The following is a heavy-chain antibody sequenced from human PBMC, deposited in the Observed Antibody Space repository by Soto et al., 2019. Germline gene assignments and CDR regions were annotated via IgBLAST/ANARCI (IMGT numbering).Heavy chain of an antibody. D-gene: IGHD2-2*01. CDR3: AKEYCDSSRCYLPDY. V-gene: IGHV1-69*13. J-gene: IGHJ4*02. CDR2: IIPIFGTA. Sequence: GASVKVSCKASRGTFSSYAISWVRQAPGQGLEWMGGIIPIFGTANYAQKFQGRVTITADESTSTAYMELRSLRSDDTAVYYCAKEYCDSSRCYLPDYWGQGALVTVSS. CDR1: RGTFSSYA.